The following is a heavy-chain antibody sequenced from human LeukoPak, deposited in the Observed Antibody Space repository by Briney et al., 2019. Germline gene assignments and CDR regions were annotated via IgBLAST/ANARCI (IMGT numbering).Heavy chain of an antibody. D-gene: IGHD2-15*01. Sequence: ASVKVSCKASGYTFTIDRISWVRQALGQGLEWTGWISAYKGNTNYTQKLQGRVTMTTDTSTSTAYMELRSLRSDDSAVYYGARGGGYCSGGSCYSDYWGQGTLVTVSS. CDR1: GYTFTIDR. CDR3: ARGGGYCSGGSCYSDY. CDR2: ISAYKGNT. J-gene: IGHJ4*02. V-gene: IGHV1-18*01.